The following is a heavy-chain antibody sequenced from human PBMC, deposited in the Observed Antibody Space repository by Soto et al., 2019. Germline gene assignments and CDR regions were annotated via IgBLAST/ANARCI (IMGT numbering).Heavy chain of an antibody. CDR2: ISGSGGST. V-gene: IGHV3-23*01. J-gene: IGHJ3*02. Sequence: GGSLRLSCAASGFTFSSYAMSWVRQAPGKGLEWVSAISGSGGSTYYADSVKGRFTISRDNSKNTLYLQMNSLRAEDTAVYYCAKNEACTNGVCYQGKDDAFDIWGQGTMVTVSS. CDR1: GFTFSSYA. CDR3: AKNEACTNGVCYQGKDDAFDI. D-gene: IGHD2-8*01.